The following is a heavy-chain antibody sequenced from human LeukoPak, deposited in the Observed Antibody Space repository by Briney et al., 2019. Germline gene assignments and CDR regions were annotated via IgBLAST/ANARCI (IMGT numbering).Heavy chain of an antibody. CDR3: ARVGGDYYDSSGPIDY. J-gene: IGHJ4*02. CDR1: GFTFSSYE. CDR2: ISSSGSTI. Sequence: PGGSLRHSCAASGFTFSSYEINWVRQAPGKGLEWVSYISSSGSTIYYVDSVKGRFTISRDNAKNSLYLQMHSLRAEDTAVYYCARVGGDYYDSSGPIDYWGQGTLVTVSS. D-gene: IGHD3-22*01. V-gene: IGHV3-48*03.